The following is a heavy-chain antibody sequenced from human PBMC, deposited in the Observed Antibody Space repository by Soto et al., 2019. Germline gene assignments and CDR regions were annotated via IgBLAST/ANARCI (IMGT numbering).Heavy chain of an antibody. CDR3: ARDREYYGSGSYYNYYYYMDV. Sequence: SVKVSCKASGGTFSSYTISWVRQAPGQGLEWMGRIIPILGIANYAQKFQGRVTITADKSTSTAYMELSSLRSEDTAVYYCARDREYYGSGSYYNYYYYMDVWGKGTKVTVSS. CDR1: GGTFSSYT. CDR2: IIPILGIA. D-gene: IGHD3-10*01. J-gene: IGHJ6*03. V-gene: IGHV1-69*04.